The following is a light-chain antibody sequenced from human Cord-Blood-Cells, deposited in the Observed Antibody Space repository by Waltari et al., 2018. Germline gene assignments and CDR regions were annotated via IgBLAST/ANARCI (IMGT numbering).Light chain of an antibody. CDR3: QQYNNWRCT. J-gene: IGKJ1*01. CDR2: GAS. CDR1: QSVSSN. Sequence: EIVMTPPPDTLSVSPGERATLSCRASQSVSSNLAWYQQKPGQAPRRLIYGASTRATGTPARFSGSGSGTEFTLTISSLQSEDFAVYYCQQYNNWRCTFGQGTKVEIK. V-gene: IGKV3-15*01.